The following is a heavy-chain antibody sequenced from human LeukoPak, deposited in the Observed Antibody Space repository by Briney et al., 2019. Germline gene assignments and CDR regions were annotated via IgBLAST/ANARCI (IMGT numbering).Heavy chain of an antibody. V-gene: IGHV3-43*02. D-gene: IGHD6-6*01. CDR2: ISGDGGST. J-gene: IGHJ6*02. CDR1: GFTFDDYA. Sequence: PGGSLRLSCAASGFTFDDYAMHWVRQAPGKGLEWVSLISGDGGSTYYADSVKGRFTISRDNSKNSLYLQMNSLRTEDTALCYCAKAGIAARYYYYYGMDVWGQGTTVTVSS. CDR3: AKAGIAARYYYYYGMDV.